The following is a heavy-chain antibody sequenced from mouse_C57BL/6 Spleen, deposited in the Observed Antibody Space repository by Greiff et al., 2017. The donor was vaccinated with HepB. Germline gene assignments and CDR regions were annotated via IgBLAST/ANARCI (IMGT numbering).Heavy chain of an antibody. J-gene: IGHJ4*01. Sequence: QVQLQQPGAELVKPGASVKLSCKASGYTFTSYWMHWVKQRPGQGLEWIGMIHPNSGSTNYNEKFKSKATLTVDKSSSTAYMQLSSLTSEDSAVYCCARQDGYYAMDYWGQGTSVTVSS. CDR3: ARQDGYYAMDY. D-gene: IGHD2-3*01. CDR1: GYTFTSYW. V-gene: IGHV1-64*01. CDR2: IHPNSGST.